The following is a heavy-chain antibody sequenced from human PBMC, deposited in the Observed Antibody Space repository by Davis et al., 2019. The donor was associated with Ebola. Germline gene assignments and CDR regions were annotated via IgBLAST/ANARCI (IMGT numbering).Heavy chain of an antibody. CDR1: GFTFSSYA. D-gene: IGHD3-22*01. Sequence: PGGSLRLSCAASGFTFSSYAMSWVRQAPGKGLEWVSAISGSGGSTYYADSVKGRFTISRDNSKNTLYLQMNSRRAEDTAVYYCAKVGSSGYYTPRRGYYFDYWGQGTLVTVSS. CDR3: AKVGSSGYYTPRRGYYFDY. CDR2: ISGSGGST. J-gene: IGHJ4*02. V-gene: IGHV3-23*01.